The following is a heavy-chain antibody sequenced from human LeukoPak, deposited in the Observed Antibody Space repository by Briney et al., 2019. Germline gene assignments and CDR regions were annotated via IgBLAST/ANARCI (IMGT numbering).Heavy chain of an antibody. CDR3: ARVGATHYDSSGYPQGFDP. CDR2: VNPSGGST. J-gene: IGHJ5*02. CDR1: GYTFTSYY. Sequence: ASVKVSCKASGYTFTSYYMHWVRQAPGQGLEWMGIVNPSGGSTNYAQKFQGRVTITADESTSTAYMELRSLRSDDTAVYYCARVGATHYDSSGYPQGFDPWGQGTLVTVSS. D-gene: IGHD3-22*01. V-gene: IGHV1-46*01.